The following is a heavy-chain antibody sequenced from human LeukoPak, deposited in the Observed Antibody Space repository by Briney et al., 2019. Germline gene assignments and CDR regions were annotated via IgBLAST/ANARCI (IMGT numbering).Heavy chain of an antibody. CDR1: GFTFSSYS. CDR3: ARHSIAAAGKNFDY. J-gene: IGHJ4*02. D-gene: IGHD6-13*01. Sequence: GGSLRLSCAASGFTFSSYSMNWVRQAPGKGLEWVSSISSSSSYIYYADSVKGRFTISRDNAKNSLYLQMNSLRAEDTAVYYCARHSIAAAGKNFDYWGQGTLVTVSS. V-gene: IGHV3-21*04. CDR2: ISSSSSYI.